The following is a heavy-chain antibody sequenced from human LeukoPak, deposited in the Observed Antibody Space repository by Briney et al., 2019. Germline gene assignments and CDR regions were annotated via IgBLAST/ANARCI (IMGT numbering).Heavy chain of an antibody. CDR1: GFTFSSYW. D-gene: IGHD5-18*01. CDR3: ARDATLDTAMVKDY. CDR2: IKEDGSEK. Sequence: GGSLRLSCAASGFTFSSYWMSWVRQAPGKGLEWVANIKEDGSEKYYVDSVKGRFTISRENAKNSMYLQMNSLRAEDTVVYYCARDATLDTAMVKDYWGQGTLVTVSS. J-gene: IGHJ4*02. V-gene: IGHV3-7*01.